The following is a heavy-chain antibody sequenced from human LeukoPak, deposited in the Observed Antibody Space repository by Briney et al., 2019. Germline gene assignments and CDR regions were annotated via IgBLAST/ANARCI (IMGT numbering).Heavy chain of an antibody. V-gene: IGHV3-21*01. Sequence: KPGGSLRLSCAASGFTFSSYSMYWVRQAPGKGLEWVSSISSSSSYIYYADSVKGRFTISRDNAKNSLYLQMNSLRAEDTAVYYCARDKVVGPTKFDSWGQGTLVTVSS. D-gene: IGHD1-26*01. CDR2: ISSSSSYI. CDR3: ARDKVVGPTKFDS. J-gene: IGHJ5*01. CDR1: GFTFSSYS.